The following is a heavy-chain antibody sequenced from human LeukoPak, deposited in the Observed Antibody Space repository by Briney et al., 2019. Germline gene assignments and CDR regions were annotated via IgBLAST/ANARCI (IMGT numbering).Heavy chain of an antibody. V-gene: IGHV4-59*01. CDR3: ARFMVRGATDDAFDI. Sequence: SETLSLTCTVSGGSIINYYWSWIRQPPGKGLEWIGYIYFSGSTKYNPSLKSRVTISVDTSKNQFSLKLSSVTAADTAVYYCARFMVRGATDDAFDIWGQGTMVTVSS. CDR1: GGSIINYY. J-gene: IGHJ3*02. CDR2: IYFSGST. D-gene: IGHD3-10*01.